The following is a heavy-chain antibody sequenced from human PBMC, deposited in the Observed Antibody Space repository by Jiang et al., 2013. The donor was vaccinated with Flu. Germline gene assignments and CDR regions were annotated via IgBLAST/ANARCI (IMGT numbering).Heavy chain of an antibody. CDR3: ARDMTTVTTNAFDI. Sequence: SVKVSCKASGYSFSSYNINWVRQAPGQGPEWMGWISAYKSNTNYAQKLQGRVTMTTDTSTSTAYMELRSLRSDDTAVYYCARDMTTVTTNAFDIWGQGTMVTVSS. D-gene: IGHD4-17*01. V-gene: IGHV1-18*01. J-gene: IGHJ3*02. CDR2: ISAYKSNT. CDR1: GYSFSSYN.